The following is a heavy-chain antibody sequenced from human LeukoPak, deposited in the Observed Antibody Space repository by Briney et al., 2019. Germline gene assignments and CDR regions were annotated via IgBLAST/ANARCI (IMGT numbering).Heavy chain of an antibody. V-gene: IGHV5-51*01. CDR3: ARSFTSSYCSSTSCYASPLDY. CDR2: IYPGDSDT. Sequence: GESLKISCKGSGYSFTSYWIGWVRQMPGKVLEWMGIIYPGDSDTRYSPSFQGQVTISADKSISTAYLQWSSLKASDTAMYYCARSFTSSYCSSTSCYASPLDYWGQGTLVTVSS. J-gene: IGHJ4*02. CDR1: GYSFTSYW. D-gene: IGHD2-2*01.